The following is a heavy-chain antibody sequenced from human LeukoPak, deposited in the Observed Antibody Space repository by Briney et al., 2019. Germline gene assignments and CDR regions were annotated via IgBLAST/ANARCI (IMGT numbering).Heavy chain of an antibody. V-gene: IGHV1-2*02. CDR1: GYTFTGYY. J-gene: IGHJ6*02. CDR3: ARGYYGTTYYYYGMDV. CDR2: INPNSGGT. D-gene: IGHD3-10*01. Sequence: ASVKVSCKASGYTFTGYYMHWVRQAPGQGLEWMGWINPNSGGTNYAQKFQGRVTMTRGTSISTAYMELSRLRSDDTAVYYCARGYYGTTYYYYGMDVWGQGTTVTVSS.